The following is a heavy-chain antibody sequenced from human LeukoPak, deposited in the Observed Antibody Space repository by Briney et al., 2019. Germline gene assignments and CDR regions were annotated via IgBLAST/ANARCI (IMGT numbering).Heavy chain of an antibody. CDR3: ARLLLLSGSTTHFDY. CDR1: GGSVKNYY. Sequence: SETLSLTCAVSGGSVKNYYWSWIRQPPGKGLEWIGYMYYSGSTNYNPSLKSRVTMSVLTSKNQFSLKLNSVTAADTAVYYCARLLLLSGSTTHFDYWGQGTLVTVSS. J-gene: IGHJ4*02. D-gene: IGHD2-15*01. V-gene: IGHV4-59*02. CDR2: MYYSGST.